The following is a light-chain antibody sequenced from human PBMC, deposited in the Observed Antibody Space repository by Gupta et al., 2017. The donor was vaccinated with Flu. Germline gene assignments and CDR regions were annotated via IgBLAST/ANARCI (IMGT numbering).Light chain of an antibody. Sequence: IVLTQSPGSLAVSLGERATINCKSSQSVFSSSNNKHLLTWYQQKPGQPPQVLIYWASTRQSGVSDPFSGSGPGTDFTLTISSLQAEDVAFYFCQQSSSPSWTFGQGTKVEIK. CDR1: QSVFSSSNNKHL. J-gene: IGKJ1*01. CDR3: QQSSSPSWT. CDR2: WAS. V-gene: IGKV4-1*01.